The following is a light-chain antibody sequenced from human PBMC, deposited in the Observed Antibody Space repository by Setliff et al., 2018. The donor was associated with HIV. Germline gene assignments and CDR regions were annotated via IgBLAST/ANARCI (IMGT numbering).Light chain of an antibody. V-gene: IGKV1-5*03. CDR2: KAS. CDR3: QQYSSYSTT. CDR1: QRISTW. Sequence: DIQMTQSPSTLPTSVGDRATSTCRASQRISTWLAWYQQKPGKAPKLLIYKASNLQNGVPARFSGSGSGTEFTLTINSLQPDDFATYYCQQYSSYSTTFGQGTRLEIK. J-gene: IGKJ5*01.